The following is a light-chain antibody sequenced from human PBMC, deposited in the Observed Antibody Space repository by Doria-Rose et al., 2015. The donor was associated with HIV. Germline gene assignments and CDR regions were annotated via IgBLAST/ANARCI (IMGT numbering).Light chain of an antibody. CDR1: QSISNW. J-gene: IGKJ1*01. Sequence: MTQSPSTLSASVGDRVTITCRASQSISNWLAWYQQKPGQVPKLLIYKASTLQSGVPSRFRGRGSGTEFTLTINSLQPDDFATYYCQHFDKYFSWTFGHGTKVDIK. CDR2: KAS. CDR3: QHFDKYFSWT. V-gene: IGKV1-5*03.